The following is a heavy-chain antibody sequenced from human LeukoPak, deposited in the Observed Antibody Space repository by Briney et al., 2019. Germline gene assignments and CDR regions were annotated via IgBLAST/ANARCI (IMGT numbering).Heavy chain of an antibody. Sequence: GGSLRLSCAASGFTFSSYWMSWVRQAPGKGLEWVANIKKDGSDKYYVDSVKGRFTISRDNAKTSLYLQMNSLRAEDTAVYYCAKDRLSGYSGGVIDYWGQGTLVTVSS. J-gene: IGHJ4*02. CDR1: GFTFSSYW. D-gene: IGHD5-12*01. CDR3: AKDRLSGYSGGVIDY. V-gene: IGHV3-7*01. CDR2: IKKDGSDK.